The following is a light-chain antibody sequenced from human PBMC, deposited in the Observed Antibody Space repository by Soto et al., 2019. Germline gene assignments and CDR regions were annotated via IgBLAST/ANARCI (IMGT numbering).Light chain of an antibody. V-gene: IGLV3-21*04. CDR3: QVWDTSVNVV. CDR2: YDS. J-gene: IGLJ2*01. CDR1: DIGGKS. Sequence: SYELTQPPSVSVAPGQTARITCGGDDIGGKSVLWYQQRPGQAPILVIYYDSDRPSGIPERFPGSNSGNTATLTISRVEAGDEADYYCQVWDTSVNVVFGAGTKLTVL.